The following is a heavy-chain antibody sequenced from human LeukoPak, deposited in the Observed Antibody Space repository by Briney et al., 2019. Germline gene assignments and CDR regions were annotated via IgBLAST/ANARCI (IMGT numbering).Heavy chain of an antibody. J-gene: IGHJ6*03. Sequence: SETLSLTCTVSGGSISSYYWSWIRQPPGKGLEWIGYIYYSGSTNYNPSLKSRVTMSVDTPKNQFSLKLSSVTAADTAVYYCARNRGKYYYYYMDVWGKGTTVTVSS. CDR2: IYYSGST. V-gene: IGHV4-59*12. D-gene: IGHD1-14*01. CDR1: GGSISSYY. CDR3: ARNRGKYYYYYMDV.